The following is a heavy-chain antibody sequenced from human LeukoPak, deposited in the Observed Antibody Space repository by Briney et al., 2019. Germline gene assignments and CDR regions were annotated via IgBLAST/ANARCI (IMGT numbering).Heavy chain of an antibody. Sequence: PSETLSLTCAVYGGSLSGHSWSWVRQAPGGRLEWIGEVKYGGGSRSNPSLKSRVTMSADTSKNQYSLTLASVTAADTAIYYCARPRTPYYFDLGAFDLWGHGTSVIVSS. J-gene: IGHJ3*01. CDR1: GGSLSGHS. CDR3: ARPRTPYYFDLGAFDL. CDR2: VKYGGGS. V-gene: IGHV4-34*01. D-gene: IGHD3-22*01.